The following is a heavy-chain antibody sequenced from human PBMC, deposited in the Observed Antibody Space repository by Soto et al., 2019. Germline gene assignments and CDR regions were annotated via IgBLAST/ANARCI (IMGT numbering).Heavy chain of an antibody. V-gene: IGHV4-4*07. D-gene: IGHD3-10*01. J-gene: IGHJ6*02. Sequence: SETLSLTCTVSGGSISSYYWSWIRQPAGKGLEWIGRIYTSGSTNYNPSLKSRVTMSVDTSKNQFSLKLSSVTAADTAVYYCARDQYYYGSGSYYNEYYYYGMDVWGQGTTVTVSS. CDR1: GGSISSYY. CDR2: IYTSGST. CDR3: ARDQYYYGSGSYYNEYYYYGMDV.